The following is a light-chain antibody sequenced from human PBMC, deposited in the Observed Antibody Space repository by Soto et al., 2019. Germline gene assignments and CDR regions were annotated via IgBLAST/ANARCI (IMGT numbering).Light chain of an antibody. J-gene: IGLJ2*01. CDR3: SSYTSSSTLAV. Sequence: QSALTQPASVSGSPGQLITISCTGTSSDVGGYNYVSWYQQHPGKAPKLMIYDVSNRPSGVSNRFSGSKSGNTASLTISGLQAEDEADYYCSSYTSSSTLAVFGGGTKVTVL. CDR1: SSDVGGYNY. CDR2: DVS. V-gene: IGLV2-14*01.